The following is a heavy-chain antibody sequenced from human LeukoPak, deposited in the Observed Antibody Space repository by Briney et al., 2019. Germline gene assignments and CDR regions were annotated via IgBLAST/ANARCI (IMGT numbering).Heavy chain of an antibody. CDR2: INPNSGGT. D-gene: IGHD3-16*02. Sequence: ASVKVSCKASGYTFTGYYMHWVRQARGQGLEWMGWINPNSGGTNYAQKFQGRVTMTRDTSISTAYMELSRLRSDDTAVYYCARAFYDYLWGSYRPIDYWGQGTLVTVSS. CDR1: GYTFTGYY. V-gene: IGHV1-2*02. J-gene: IGHJ4*02. CDR3: ARAFYDYLWGSYRPIDY.